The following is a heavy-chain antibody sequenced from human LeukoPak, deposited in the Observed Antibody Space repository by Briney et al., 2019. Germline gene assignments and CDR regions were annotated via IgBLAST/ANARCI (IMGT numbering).Heavy chain of an antibody. D-gene: IGHD3-3*01. CDR2: ISYDGSNK. J-gene: IGHJ4*02. CDR3: ARDPESGYHYFDY. V-gene: IGHV3-30*03. Sequence: GGSLRLSCAASGFTFSSYGMHWVRQAPGKGLEWVAVISYDGSNKYYADSVKGRFTISRDNSKNTLFLQMNSLRAEDTAVYYCARDPESGYHYFDYWGQGTLVTVS. CDR1: GFTFSSYG.